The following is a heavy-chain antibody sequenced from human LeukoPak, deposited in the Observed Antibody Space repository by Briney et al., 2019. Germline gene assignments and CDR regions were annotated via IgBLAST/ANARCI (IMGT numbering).Heavy chain of an antibody. CDR2: ISSSSGYI. J-gene: IGHJ4*02. CDR1: EFTFNTFT. Sequence: PGGSLRLSCTASEFTFNTFTMNWVRRAPGKGLEWVSSISSSSGYIYYTDSVKGRFTISRDNAKNSVYLQMNSLRAEDTAVYYCARGDSSGYYSRYYFDYWGQGTLVTVSS. D-gene: IGHD3-22*01. CDR3: ARGDSSGYYSRYYFDY. V-gene: IGHV3-21*01.